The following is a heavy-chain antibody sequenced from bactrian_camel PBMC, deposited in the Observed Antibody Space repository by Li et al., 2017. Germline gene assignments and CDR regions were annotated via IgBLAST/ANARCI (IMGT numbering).Heavy chain of an antibody. J-gene: IGHJ6*01. CDR2: IDSGDTA. D-gene: IGHD3*01. CDR3: AAARCILWDGLRLRDDAFGY. V-gene: IGHV3S53*01. Sequence: QLVESGGGSVQVGGSLRLSCKYNYWPSSRKCMAWFRQFPGKEREGIAAIDSGDTATYADSVKGRFTISRGNAKNNLRLQMNSLKPEDTATYICAAARCILWDGLRLRDDAFGYWGQGTQVTVS. CDR1: YWPSSRKC.